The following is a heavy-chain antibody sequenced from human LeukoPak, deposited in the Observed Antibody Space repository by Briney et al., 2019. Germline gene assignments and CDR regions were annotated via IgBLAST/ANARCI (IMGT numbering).Heavy chain of an antibody. V-gene: IGHV4-34*01. Sequence: AETLPLTCAVYGGSFSGYYWSWIRQPPGKGLEWIGELNHSGSTNYNPSLMSRVTILVDTSKNQVSLKLSSVTAAYTAVYYCSGXXXGXKDIGYYYYYMDDWGKGTTVTVSS. CDR2: LNHSGST. D-gene: IGHD2-15*01. J-gene: IGHJ6*03. CDR1: GGSFSGYY. CDR3: SGXXXGXKDIGYYYYYMDD.